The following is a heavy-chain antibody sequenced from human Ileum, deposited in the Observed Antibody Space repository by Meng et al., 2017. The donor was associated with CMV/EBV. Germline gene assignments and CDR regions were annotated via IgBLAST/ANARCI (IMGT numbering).Heavy chain of an antibody. CDR2: IYTSGST. V-gene: IGHV4-61*02. Sequence: QVQLQESGPGLVKPSQTLSLPCSVSGASFSSGNYYWTWIRQPAGKGLEWIGRIYTSGSTKYSPSLKSRVTMSVDTSKNQFSLNLSSVTAADTAAYYCARGVSVAGHWWFDLWGQGTLVTVSS. CDR1: GASFSSGNYY. J-gene: IGHJ5*02. D-gene: IGHD6-19*01. CDR3: ARGVSVAGHWWFDL.